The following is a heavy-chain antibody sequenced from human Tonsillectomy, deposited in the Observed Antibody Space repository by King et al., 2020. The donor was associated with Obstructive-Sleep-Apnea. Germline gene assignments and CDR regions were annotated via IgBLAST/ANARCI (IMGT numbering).Heavy chain of an antibody. CDR2: IYWNDDK. CDR1: GSSLSTSGVG. V-gene: IGHV2-5*01. J-gene: IGHJ4*02. Sequence: TLKESGPTLVKPTQTLTLNCTLSGSSLSTSGVGVGWIRQPPGKALEWLAVIYWNDDKVYRSSLKRRLTISKDTSKKQVVLTMTNVDPVDTATYYCAQSYSGGWYQNSFDYWGQGTLVTVSS. D-gene: IGHD6-19*01. CDR3: AQSYSGGWYQNSFDY.